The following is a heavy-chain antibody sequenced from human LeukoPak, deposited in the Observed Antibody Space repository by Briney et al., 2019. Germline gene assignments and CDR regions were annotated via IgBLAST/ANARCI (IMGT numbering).Heavy chain of an antibody. CDR3: ARDPGYYDFWSGSSEFNWFDP. J-gene: IGHJ5*02. Sequence: GGSLRLSCAASGFTFSSYWMSWVRQAPGKGLEWVANIKQDGSEKYYVDSVKGRFTISRDNAKNSLYLQMNSLRAEDTAVYYCARDPGYYDFWSGSSEFNWFDPWGQGTLVTVSS. D-gene: IGHD3-3*01. CDR1: GFTFSSYW. CDR2: IKQDGSEK. V-gene: IGHV3-7*01.